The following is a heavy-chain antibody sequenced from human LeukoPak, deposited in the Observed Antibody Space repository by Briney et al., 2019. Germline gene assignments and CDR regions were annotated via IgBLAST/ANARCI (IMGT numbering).Heavy chain of an antibody. D-gene: IGHD3-3*01. CDR2: IYHSGST. Sequence: SQTLSLTCTVSGGSISSGGYYWSWIRQPSGKGLEWIGYIYHSGSTYYNPSLKSRVTISVDRSKNQFSLKLSSVTAADTAVYYCASQNYDFWSGYPLYWGQGTLVTVSS. CDR3: ASQNYDFWSGYPLY. V-gene: IGHV4-30-2*01. CDR1: GGSISSGGYY. J-gene: IGHJ4*02.